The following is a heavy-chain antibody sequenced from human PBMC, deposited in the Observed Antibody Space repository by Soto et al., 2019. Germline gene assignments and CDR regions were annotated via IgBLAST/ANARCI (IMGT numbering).Heavy chain of an antibody. V-gene: IGHV4-39*01. Sequence: SQTLSLTCTVSGGSISSSSYYWGWIRQPPGKGLEWIGSIYYSGSTYYNPSLKSRVTISVDTSKNQFSLKLSSVTAADTAVYYCEVSSSWYRDYYYYYMDVWGKGTTVTVSS. CDR3: EVSSSWYRDYYYYYMDV. CDR2: IYYSGST. CDR1: GGSISSSSYY. D-gene: IGHD6-13*01. J-gene: IGHJ6*03.